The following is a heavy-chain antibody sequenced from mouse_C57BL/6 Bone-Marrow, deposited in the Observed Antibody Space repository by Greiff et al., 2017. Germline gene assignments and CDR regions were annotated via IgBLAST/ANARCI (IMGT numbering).Heavy chain of an antibody. V-gene: IGHV1-9*01. J-gene: IGHJ1*03. CDR1: GYTFTGYW. D-gene: IGHD1-1*01. CDR3: ARREGHAVVANWYFDV. Sequence: QVQLKQSGAELMKPGASVKLSCKATGYTFTGYWIEWVKQRPGHGLEWIGEILPGSGSTNYNEKFKGKATFTADTSSNTAYMQLSSLTTEDSAIYYCARREGHAVVANWYFDVWGTGTTVTVSS. CDR2: ILPGSGST.